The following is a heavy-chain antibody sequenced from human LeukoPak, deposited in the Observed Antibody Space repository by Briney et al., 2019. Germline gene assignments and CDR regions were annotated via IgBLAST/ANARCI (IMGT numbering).Heavy chain of an antibody. CDR3: ARGRWYYDSRGYYFDY. CDR1: GGSFSGCY. CDR2: INHSGST. V-gene: IGHV4-34*01. D-gene: IGHD3-22*01. J-gene: IGHJ4*02. Sequence: SETLSLTCAVYGGSFSGCYWSWIRQPPGKGLEWIGEINHSGSTNYNPSLKSRVTISVDTSKNQFSLKLSSVTAADTAVYYCARGRWYYDSRGYYFDYWGQGTLVTVSS.